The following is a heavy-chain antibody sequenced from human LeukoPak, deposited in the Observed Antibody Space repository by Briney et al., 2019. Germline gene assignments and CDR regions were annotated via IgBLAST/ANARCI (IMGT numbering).Heavy chain of an antibody. CDR2: IIPIFGTA. CDR3: AAARGAASTPFDY. CDR1: GYTFTSYG. D-gene: IGHD6-13*01. Sequence: SVKVSCKASGYTFTSYGISWVRQAPGQGLEWMGRIIPIFGTANYAQKFQGRVTITTDESTSTAYMELSSLRSEDTAVYYCAAARGAASTPFDYWGQGTLVTVSS. J-gene: IGHJ4*02. V-gene: IGHV1-69*05.